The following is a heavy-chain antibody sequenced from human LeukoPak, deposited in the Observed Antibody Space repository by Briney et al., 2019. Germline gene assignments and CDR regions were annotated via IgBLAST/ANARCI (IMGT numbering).Heavy chain of an antibody. D-gene: IGHD6-13*01. V-gene: IGHV3-7*01. CDR1: GFTFSSYW. CDR2: IKQDGREK. CDR3: TRDEAAATN. Sequence: QSGGSLRLSCAASGFTFSSYWMSWIRQAPGKGPEWVANIKQDGREKHYVDSVKGRFTISRDNAKSSLYLQMNSLRAEDTAVYYRTRDEAAATNWGQGTLVTVSS. J-gene: IGHJ4*02.